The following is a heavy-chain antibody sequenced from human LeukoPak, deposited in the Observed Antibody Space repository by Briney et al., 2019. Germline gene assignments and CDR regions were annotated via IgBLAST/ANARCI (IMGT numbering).Heavy chain of an antibody. CDR2: ISFHGTDT. V-gene: IGHV3-30*04. CDR1: GFTFIGYA. D-gene: IGHD6-13*01. CDR3: ARDGVIGLPAAAATHAFDI. J-gene: IGHJ3*02. Sequence: PGTSLRLSCAASGFTFIGYAIHWVRQAPGKGLEWVAVISFHGTDTFYADSVKGRFTISRDNSKNTLYLQMSSLRGDDTAVYYCARDGVIGLPAAAATHAFDIWGQGTMVTVSS.